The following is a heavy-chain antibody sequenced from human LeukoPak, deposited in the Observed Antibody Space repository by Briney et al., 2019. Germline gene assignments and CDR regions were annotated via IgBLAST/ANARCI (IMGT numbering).Heavy chain of an antibody. D-gene: IGHD6-19*01. J-gene: IGHJ3*02. Sequence: SETLSLTCTVSGGSISSYYWSWIRQPPGKGLEWIGYIYYSGSTNYNPSLKSRVTISVDTSKNQFSLKLSSVTAADTAVYYCARAHSSGWPGPYALDIWGQGTMVTVSS. V-gene: IGHV4-59*01. CDR2: IYYSGST. CDR1: GGSISSYY. CDR3: ARAHSSGWPGPYALDI.